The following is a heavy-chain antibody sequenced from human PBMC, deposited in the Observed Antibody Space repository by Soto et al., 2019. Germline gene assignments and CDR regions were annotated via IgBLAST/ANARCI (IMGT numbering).Heavy chain of an antibody. CDR2: ISSSSSYI. CDR1: GFTFSSYS. V-gene: IGHV3-21*04. J-gene: IGHJ4*02. CDR3: ASRLGGSLN. Sequence: EVQLVESGGGLVKPGGSLRLSCAASGFTFSSYSMNWVRQAPGKGLAWVSSISSSSSYIYYADSVKGRFTISRDNAKNSLYLQMNSLRAEDTAVYYCASRLGGSLNWGQGTLVTVSS. D-gene: IGHD3-16*01.